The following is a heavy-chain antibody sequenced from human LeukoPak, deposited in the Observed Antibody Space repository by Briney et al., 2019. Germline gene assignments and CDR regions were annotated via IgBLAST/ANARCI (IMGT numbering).Heavy chain of an antibody. CDR2: IYHSGST. CDR3: ARDLRYSYGYGGDY. CDR1: GYSISSGYY. Sequence: SETLSLTCTVSGYSISSGYYWGWIRQPPGKGLEWIGSIYHSGSTYYNPSLKSRVAISVDTSKNQFSLKLSSVTAADTAVYYCARDLRYSYGYGGDYWGQGTLVTVSS. D-gene: IGHD5-18*01. V-gene: IGHV4-38-2*02. J-gene: IGHJ4*02.